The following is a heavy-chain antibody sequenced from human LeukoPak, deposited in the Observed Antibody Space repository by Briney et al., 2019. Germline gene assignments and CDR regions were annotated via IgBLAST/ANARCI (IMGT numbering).Heavy chain of an antibody. V-gene: IGHV3-30-3*01. CDR2: ISYDGSNK. Sequence: GGSLRLSCAASGFTFGSYAMHWVRQAPGKGLEWVAVISYDGSNKYYADSVKGRFTISRDNSNNTLYLQMNSLRAEDTAVYYCARDSGYIVVVPAAGLPDYWGQGTLVTVSS. D-gene: IGHD2-2*01. J-gene: IGHJ4*02. CDR1: GFTFGSYA. CDR3: ARDSGYIVVVPAAGLPDY.